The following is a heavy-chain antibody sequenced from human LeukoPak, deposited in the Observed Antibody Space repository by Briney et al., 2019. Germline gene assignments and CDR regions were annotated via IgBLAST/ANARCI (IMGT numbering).Heavy chain of an antibody. CDR1: GLTLRVYE. CDR2: ISTSSSTM. D-gene: IGHD5-12*01. CDR3: ARVSGYDSFDY. Sequence: GGTVSLLCAVWGLTLRVYEMNCAREASGKGLEWLSYISTSSSTMYYADSVRGRFTISRDNGKNSLYLQMNNLRPEDMAVYYCARVSGYDSFDYWGQGTLVTVSS. J-gene: IGHJ4*02. V-gene: IGHV3-48*03.